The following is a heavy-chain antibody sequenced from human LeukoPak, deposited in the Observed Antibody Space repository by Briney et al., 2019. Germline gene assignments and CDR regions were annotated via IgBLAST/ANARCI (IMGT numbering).Heavy chain of an antibody. V-gene: IGHV3-7*01. CDR3: GREDGSSYYFDY. CDR1: GFTFRNYW. J-gene: IGHJ4*02. Sequence: QPGGSLRLSCAASGFTFRNYWVSWVRQAPGKGLEWVANIKHDGSEKYYVDSVMGRFTISRDNAENSVYLQMNSLRAEDTAVYYCGREDGSSYYFDYWGQGTLVTVAS. D-gene: IGHD6-6*01. CDR2: IKHDGSEK.